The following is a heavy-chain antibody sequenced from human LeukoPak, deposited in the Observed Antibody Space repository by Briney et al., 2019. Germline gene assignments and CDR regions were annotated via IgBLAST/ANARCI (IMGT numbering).Heavy chain of an antibody. CDR3: ATYSISLGWFDP. D-gene: IGHD2-2*01. CDR1: GGSISSYY. CDR2: IYYSGST. V-gene: IGHV4-59*08. J-gene: IGHJ5*02. Sequence: PSETLSLTCTVSGGSISSYYWSWIRQPPGKGLEWIGYIYYSGSTNYNPSLKSRVTISVDTSNNQFSLKLSSVTAADTAVYHCATYSISLGWFDPWGQGTLVTVSS.